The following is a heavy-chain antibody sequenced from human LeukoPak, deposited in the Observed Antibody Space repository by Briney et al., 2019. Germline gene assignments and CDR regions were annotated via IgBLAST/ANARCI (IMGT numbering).Heavy chain of an antibody. CDR3: AELGITMIGGV. V-gene: IGHV3-48*03. CDR1: GFTFCSYE. Sequence: PGGSLRLSCAPSGFTFCSYEMNWVRPAPGKGLEWVSYISSSGSTIYYADSVKGRFTISRDNAKNSLYLQMNSLRAEDTAVYYCAELGITMIGGVWGKGTTVTISS. D-gene: IGHD3-10*02. CDR2: ISSSGSTI. J-gene: IGHJ6*04.